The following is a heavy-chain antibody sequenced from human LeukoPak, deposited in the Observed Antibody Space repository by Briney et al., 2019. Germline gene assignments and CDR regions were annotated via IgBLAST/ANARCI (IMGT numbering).Heavy chain of an antibody. D-gene: IGHD5-12*01. J-gene: IGHJ6*02. CDR3: ARDAGYSGYDRTYGMDV. CDR1: GYTFTSYY. V-gene: IGHV1-46*01. CDR2: INPSGGST. Sequence: GASVKVSCKASGYTFTSYYMHWVRQAPGQGLEWMGIINPSGGSTSYAQKFQGRVTTTRDTSTSTVYMELSSLRSEDTAVYYCARDAGYSGYDRTYGMDVWGQGTTVTVSS.